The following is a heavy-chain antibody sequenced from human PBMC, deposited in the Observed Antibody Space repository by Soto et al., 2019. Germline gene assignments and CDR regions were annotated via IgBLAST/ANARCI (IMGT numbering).Heavy chain of an antibody. D-gene: IGHD3-22*01. V-gene: IGHV1-3*01. CDR1: GFTFTTHA. CDR2: INAGNGNT. Sequence: ASVKVCCKTSGFTFTTHAIHWVRQAPGQSLEWMGWINAGNGNTKYSQRFQDRVTITRDTSASTAYMELSSLRSEDRAVYYCARRNSSGPIDHWGQGTLVTVSS. CDR3: ARRNSSGPIDH. J-gene: IGHJ4*02.